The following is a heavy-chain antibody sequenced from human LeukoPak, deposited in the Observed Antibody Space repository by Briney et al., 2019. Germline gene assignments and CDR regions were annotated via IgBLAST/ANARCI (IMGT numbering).Heavy chain of an antibody. J-gene: IGHJ3*02. CDR3: ARGNYPAVDAFDI. Sequence: SETLSLTCTVSGYSISSGYYWGWIRQPPGKGLEWIGSIYYSGSTYYNPSLKSRVTISVDTSKNQFSLKLSSVTAADTAVYYCARGNYPAVDAFDIWGQGTMVTVSS. V-gene: IGHV4-38-2*02. D-gene: IGHD4-11*01. CDR2: IYYSGST. CDR1: GYSISSGYY.